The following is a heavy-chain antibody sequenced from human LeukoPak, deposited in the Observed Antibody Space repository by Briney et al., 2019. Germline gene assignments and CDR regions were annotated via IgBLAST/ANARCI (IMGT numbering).Heavy chain of an antibody. CDR3: AREYDFWSGYFGGGFDI. CDR1: GYTFTSYA. Sequence: ASVKVSCKASGYTFTSYAMNWVRQAPGQGLEWMGWINTNTGNPTYAQGFTGRFVFSLDTSVSTAYLQISSLKAEDTAVYYCAREYDFWSGYFGGGFDIWGQGSMVTVSS. D-gene: IGHD3/OR15-3a*01. V-gene: IGHV7-4-1*02. J-gene: IGHJ3*02. CDR2: INTNTGNP.